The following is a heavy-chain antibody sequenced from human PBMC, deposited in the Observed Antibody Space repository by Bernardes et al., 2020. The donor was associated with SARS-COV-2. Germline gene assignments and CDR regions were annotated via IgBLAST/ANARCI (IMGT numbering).Heavy chain of an antibody. CDR2: ISSSGSTI. V-gene: IGHV3-48*02. J-gene: IGHJ6*02. CDR3: GTQYPQVDDDYYYYGMDV. Sequence: GGSLRLSCAASAFTFSDYIMNWVRQAPGKGLEWVSYISSSGSTIYYADSVKGRFTVSRDNAKNSLYLQMNSLRDEDTGVYYCGTQYPQVDDDYYYYGMDVWGQGTTVTVSS. D-gene: IGHD2-2*01. CDR1: AFTFSDYI.